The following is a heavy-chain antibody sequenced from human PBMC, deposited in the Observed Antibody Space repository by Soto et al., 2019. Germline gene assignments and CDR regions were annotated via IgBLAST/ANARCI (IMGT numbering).Heavy chain of an antibody. D-gene: IGHD3-10*01. J-gene: IGHJ4*02. CDR3: ARQIYYGWYYFDY. CDR2: VYYSGST. CDR1: GGSISSSSYY. V-gene: IGHV4-39*01. Sequence: SETLSLTCTVSGGSISSSSYYWGWIRQPPGKGLEWIGCVYYSGSTYYNPSLKSRVTMSVDMSKNQFSLKLNSVTAADAAVYYCARQIYYGWYYFDYWGQGTLVTRLL.